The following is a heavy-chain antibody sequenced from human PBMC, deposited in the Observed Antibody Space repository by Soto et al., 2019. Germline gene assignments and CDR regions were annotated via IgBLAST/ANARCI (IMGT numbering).Heavy chain of an antibody. CDR1: GYSISSGYY. D-gene: IGHD3-22*01. J-gene: IGHJ3*02. CDR3: ARAYYYDSSGYLDI. CDR2: IYHSGST. V-gene: IGHV4-38-2*01. Sequence: SETLSLTCAVSGYSISSGYYWGCIRQPPGKGLEWIGSIYHSGSTYYNPSLKSRVTISVDTSKNQFSLKLSSVTAADTAVYYCARAYYYDSSGYLDIWGQGTTVTVSS.